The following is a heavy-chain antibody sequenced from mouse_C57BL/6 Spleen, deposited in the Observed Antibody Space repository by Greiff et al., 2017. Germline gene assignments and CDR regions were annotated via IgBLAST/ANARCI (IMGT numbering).Heavy chain of an antibody. V-gene: IGHV1-55*01. CDR1: GYTFTSYW. CDR3: ARSYYYGSSYGYFDV. D-gene: IGHD1-1*01. J-gene: IGHJ1*03. Sequence: QVQLQQPGAELVKPGASVKMSCKASGYTFTSYWITWVKQRPGQGLEWIGDIYPGSGSTNYNEKFKSKATLTVDTSSSTAYMQLSSLTSAASAVYYCARSYYYGSSYGYFDVWGTGTTVTVSS. CDR2: IYPGSGST.